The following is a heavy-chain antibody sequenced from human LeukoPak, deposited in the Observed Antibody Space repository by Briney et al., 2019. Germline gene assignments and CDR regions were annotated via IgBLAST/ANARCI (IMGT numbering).Heavy chain of an antibody. CDR1: GGSISSGDYY. CDR3: ARSFLSLYPFDY. J-gene: IGHJ4*02. Sequence: SETLSLTCTVPGGSISSGDYYWSWIRQPPGKGLEWIGYIYYSGSTYYNPSLKSRVTISVDTSKNQFSLKLSSVTAADTAVYYCARSFLSLYPFDYWGQGTLVTVSS. CDR2: IYYSGST. V-gene: IGHV4-30-4*01. D-gene: IGHD2-8*01.